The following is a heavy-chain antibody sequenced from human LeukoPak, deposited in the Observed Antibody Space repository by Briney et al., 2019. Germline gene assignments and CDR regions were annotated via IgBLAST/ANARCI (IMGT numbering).Heavy chain of an antibody. CDR1: GYTLTELS. D-gene: IGHD5-24*01. Sequence: ASVKVSRKVSGYTLTELSMHWVRQAPGKGLEWMGGFDPEDGETIYAQKFQGRVTMTEDTSTDTAYMELSSLRSEDTAVYYCATFGGRWLHHDYWGQGTLVTVSS. CDR2: FDPEDGET. CDR3: ATFGGRWLHHDY. V-gene: IGHV1-24*01. J-gene: IGHJ4*02.